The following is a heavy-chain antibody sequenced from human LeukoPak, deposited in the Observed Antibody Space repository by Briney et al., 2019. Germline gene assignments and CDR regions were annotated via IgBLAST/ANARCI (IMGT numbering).Heavy chain of an antibody. Sequence: PGGSLRLSCAASGFTFGSYWMHWVRQAPGKGLVWVSRINTDGGSTTYADSVKGRFTISRDNAKNTLYLQMNSLRAEDTAVYYCAKDFQGDDYVWGSYRSCFDYWGQGTLVTVSS. CDR3: AKDFQGDDYVWGSYRSCFDY. J-gene: IGHJ4*02. CDR2: INTDGGST. CDR1: GFTFGSYW. V-gene: IGHV3-74*01. D-gene: IGHD3-16*02.